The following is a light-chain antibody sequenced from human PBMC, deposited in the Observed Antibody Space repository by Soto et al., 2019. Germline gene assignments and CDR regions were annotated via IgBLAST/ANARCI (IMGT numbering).Light chain of an antibody. CDR2: AAS. J-gene: IGKJ3*01. CDR3: QQSYSTPRRFT. V-gene: IGKV1-39*01. CDR1: QSISSY. Sequence: DIQMTQSPSSLSASVGDRVTITCRASQSISSYLNWYQQKPGKAPKLLIYAASSLQSGVPSRFSGSGSGTDFTLTISSLQPEDFANYYCQQSYSTPRRFTFGPGTKVDIK.